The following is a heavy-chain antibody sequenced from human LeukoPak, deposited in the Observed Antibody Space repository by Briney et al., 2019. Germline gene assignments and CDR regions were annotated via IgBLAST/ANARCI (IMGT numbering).Heavy chain of an antibody. CDR3: AGEWLSNNGFDP. Sequence: PSETLSLPCTLSGGPIRRYYWSWIPQPPGKGLEWIGYIYYSGSTNYNPSLKSRVTISIDTSKNQFSLNLSSVTAADSAVYYCAGEWLSNNGFDPWGQGTLVTVSS. CDR2: IYYSGST. D-gene: IGHD3-3*01. V-gene: IGHV4-59*08. CDR1: GGPIRRYY. J-gene: IGHJ5*02.